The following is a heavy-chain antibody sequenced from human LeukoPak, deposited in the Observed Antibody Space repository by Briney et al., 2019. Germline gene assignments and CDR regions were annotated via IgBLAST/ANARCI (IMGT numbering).Heavy chain of an antibody. V-gene: IGHV3-15*01. CDR2: IKSKTDGGTT. CDR3: STDILETNWGGY. Sequence: GGSLRLSCAASGFPFSNAWMSWVRQAPGKGLEWVSRIKSKTDGGTTHYAAPVKGRFTISRDDSKDTLYLQMNSLKTEDTAVYYCSTDILETNWGGYWGQGTLVTVSS. CDR1: GFPFSNAW. D-gene: IGHD7-27*01. J-gene: IGHJ4*02.